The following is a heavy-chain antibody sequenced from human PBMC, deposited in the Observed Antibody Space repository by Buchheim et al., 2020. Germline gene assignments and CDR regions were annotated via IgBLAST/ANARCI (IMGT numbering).Heavy chain of an antibody. D-gene: IGHD2-15*01. CDR2: IYYSGST. J-gene: IGHJ2*01. V-gene: IGHV4-39*07. CDR1: GGSISSSSYY. Sequence: QLQLQESGPGLVKPSETLSLTCTVSGGSISSSSYYWGWIRQPPGKGLEWIGSIYYSGSTYYNPSLKSRVTISVDTSKNQFSLKLSSVTAADTAVYYCARVYKVVVAATVFKYFDLWGRGTL. CDR3: ARVYKVVVAATVFKYFDL.